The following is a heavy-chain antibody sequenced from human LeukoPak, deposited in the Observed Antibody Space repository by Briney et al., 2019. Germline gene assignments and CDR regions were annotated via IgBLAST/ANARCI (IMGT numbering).Heavy chain of an antibody. CDR1: GDSVSSNSAA. CDR2: TYYRSKWYN. V-gene: IGHV6-1*01. D-gene: IGHD5-18*01. CDR3: AGSTWIQPGYYYYYMDV. J-gene: IGHJ6*03. Sequence: SQTLSHTCAISGDSVSSNSAAWNWIRQSPSRGLEWLGRTYYRSKWYNDHAVSAKSRITINPDTSKNQFSLQLNSVTPEDTAVCYCAGSTWIQPGYYYYYMDVWGKGTTVTVSS.